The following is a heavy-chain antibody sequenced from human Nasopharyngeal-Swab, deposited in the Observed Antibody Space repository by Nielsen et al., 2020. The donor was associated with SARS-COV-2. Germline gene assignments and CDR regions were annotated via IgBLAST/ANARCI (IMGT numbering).Heavy chain of an antibody. Sequence: ASVKVSCKASGYTFTSYYMHWVRQAPGQGLEWMGWISAYNGNTNYAQKLQGRVTMTTDTSTSTAYMGLRSLRSDDTAVYYCARGGGGYCSSTSCVGGDYWGQGTLVTVSS. J-gene: IGHJ4*02. D-gene: IGHD2-2*01. CDR1: GYTFTSYY. V-gene: IGHV1-18*04. CDR2: ISAYNGNT. CDR3: ARGGGGYCSSTSCVGGDY.